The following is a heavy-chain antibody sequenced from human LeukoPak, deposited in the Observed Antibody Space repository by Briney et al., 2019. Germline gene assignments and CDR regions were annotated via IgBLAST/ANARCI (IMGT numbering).Heavy chain of an antibody. CDR1: GGSISSHY. J-gene: IGHJ5*02. Sequence: SETLSLTCTVSGGSISSHYWSWIRQPPGKGLEWIGYIYYSGSTNYNPSLKSRVTISVDTSKNQFSLKLSSVTAADTAVYYCAREMRCSSTSCYTALGDWFDPWGQGTLVTVSS. CDR2: IYYSGST. D-gene: IGHD2-2*02. V-gene: IGHV4-59*11. CDR3: AREMRCSSTSCYTALGDWFDP.